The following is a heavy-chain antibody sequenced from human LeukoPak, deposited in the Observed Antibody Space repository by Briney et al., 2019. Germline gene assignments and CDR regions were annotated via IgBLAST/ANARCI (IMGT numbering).Heavy chain of an antibody. V-gene: IGHV3-7*01. CDR1: GFTFSNYW. J-gene: IGHJ4*02. CDR2: IKHDGSED. CDR3: ARVHMTTALFDY. D-gene: IGHD4-17*01. Sequence: GGSLRLSCAASGFTFSNYWMTWVRQAPGKGPEWVANIKHDGSEDYYLDSVKGRFTISRDNAKSPMWLQMNSLRAEDTAVYYCARVHMTTALFDYWGQGTLVTVSS.